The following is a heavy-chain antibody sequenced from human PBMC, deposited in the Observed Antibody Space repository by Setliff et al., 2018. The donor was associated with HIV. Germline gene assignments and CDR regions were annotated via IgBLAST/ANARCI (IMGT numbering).Heavy chain of an antibody. CDR3: ARDASRSWYAFFDF. Sequence: AGGSLRLSCAASGLTLGDYGMVWVRQAPGKGLEWVSSISPSSVYLNYADSMKGRVTISRDNAKNSPYLQMNSLRAEDTAVYYCARDASRSWYAFFDFWGQGSLVTVSS. CDR1: GLTLGDYG. J-gene: IGHJ4*02. D-gene: IGHD6-13*01. CDR2: ISPSSVYL. V-gene: IGHV3-21*06.